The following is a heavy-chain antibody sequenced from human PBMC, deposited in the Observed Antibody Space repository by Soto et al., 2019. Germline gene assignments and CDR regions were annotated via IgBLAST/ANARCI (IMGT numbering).Heavy chain of an antibody. CDR1: GYTLTELS. J-gene: IGHJ4*02. CDR2: FDPEDGET. CDR3: ATDRSGSSGWWPLWY. D-gene: IGHD6-19*01. Sequence: ASVKVSCKVSGYTLTELSMHWVRQAPGKGLEWMGGFDPEDGETIYAQKFQGRVTMTEDTSTDTAYMELSSLRSEDTAVYYCATDRSGSSGWWPLWYWGQGTLVTVSS. V-gene: IGHV1-24*01.